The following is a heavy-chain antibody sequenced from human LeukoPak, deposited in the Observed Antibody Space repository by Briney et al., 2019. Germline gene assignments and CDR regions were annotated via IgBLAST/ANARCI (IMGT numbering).Heavy chain of an antibody. CDR3: TRHSGSGSYLGSYYYMDV. D-gene: IGHD3-10*01. J-gene: IGHJ6*03. CDR2: IRSKANSYAP. CDR1: GFTFSASA. Sequence: GGSLRLSCSAAGFTFSASARHWVRQASGKGLEWVGLIRSKANSYAPAYAATMKGTITNSRNDSYNTAYLQMTNMKTEDTAAYYCTRHSGSGSYLGSYYYMDVWGKGATVTVSS. V-gene: IGHV3-73*01.